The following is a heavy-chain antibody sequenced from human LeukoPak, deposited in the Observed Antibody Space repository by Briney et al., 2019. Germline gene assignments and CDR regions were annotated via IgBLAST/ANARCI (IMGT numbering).Heavy chain of an antibody. Sequence: ASVKVSCKASGYTFTSYAMHWVRQAPGQGLEWMGWINTNTGNPTYAQGFTGRFVFSLDTSVSTAYLQISSLKAEDTAVYYCARQEGEQWLVFLPQNWFDPWGQGTLVTVSS. CDR1: GYTFTSYA. CDR3: ARQEGEQWLVFLPQNWFDP. J-gene: IGHJ5*02. V-gene: IGHV7-4-1*02. D-gene: IGHD6-19*01. CDR2: INTNTGNP.